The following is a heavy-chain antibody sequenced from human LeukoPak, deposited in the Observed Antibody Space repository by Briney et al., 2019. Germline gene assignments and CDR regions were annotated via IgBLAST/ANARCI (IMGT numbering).Heavy chain of an antibody. J-gene: IGHJ6*02. D-gene: IGHD3-10*01. CDR1: GFTFSSYA. Sequence: GGSLRLSCAASGFTFSSYAVSWVRQAPGKGLEWVSAISGSGGSTYYADSVKGRFTISRDNSKNTLYLQMNSLRAEDTAVYYCAKDSRGYYGMDVWGQGTTVTVSS. V-gene: IGHV3-23*01. CDR3: AKDSRGYYGMDV. CDR2: ISGSGGST.